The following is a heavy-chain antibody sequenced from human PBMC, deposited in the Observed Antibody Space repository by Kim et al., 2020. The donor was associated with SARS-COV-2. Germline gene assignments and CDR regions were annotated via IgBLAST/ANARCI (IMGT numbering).Heavy chain of an antibody. Sequence: SETLSLTCTVSGGSISSYYWSWIRQPPGKGLEWIGYIYYSGSTNYNPSLKSRVTISVDTSKNQFSLKLSSVTAADTAVYYCARPLRGYYGMDVWGQGTTVTVSS. J-gene: IGHJ6*02. CDR3: ARPLRGYYGMDV. V-gene: IGHV4-59*01. CDR2: IYYSGST. D-gene: IGHD3-10*01. CDR1: GGSISSYY.